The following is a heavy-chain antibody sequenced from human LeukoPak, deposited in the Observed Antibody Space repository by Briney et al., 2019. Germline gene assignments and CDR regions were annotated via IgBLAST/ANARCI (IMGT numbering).Heavy chain of an antibody. CDR2: IYYSGST. D-gene: IGHD6-13*01. Sequence: SETLSLTCTVSGGSISSYYWSWIRQPPGKGLEWIGYIYYSGSTNYNPSLKSRVTISVDTSKNQFSLKLSSVTAADTAVYYCARHEIAAAGFVDYWGQGTLVTVSS. CDR1: GGSISSYY. CDR3: ARHEIAAAGFVDY. V-gene: IGHV4-59*08. J-gene: IGHJ4*02.